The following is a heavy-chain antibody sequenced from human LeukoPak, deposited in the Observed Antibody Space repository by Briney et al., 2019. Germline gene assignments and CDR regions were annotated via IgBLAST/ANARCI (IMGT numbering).Heavy chain of an antibody. Sequence: ASVKVSCKAFGHSLTSYSMHWVRQAPGQGLEWMGIINPSGGSTSYAQKFQGRVTMTRDTSTSTVYMEVTGLRSEDTAVYYCARGFDGLRLKGQYFDYWGQGTLVTVSS. J-gene: IGHJ4*02. CDR1: GHSLTSYS. D-gene: IGHD5/OR15-5a*01. V-gene: IGHV1-46*01. CDR2: INPSGGST. CDR3: ARGFDGLRLKGQYFDY.